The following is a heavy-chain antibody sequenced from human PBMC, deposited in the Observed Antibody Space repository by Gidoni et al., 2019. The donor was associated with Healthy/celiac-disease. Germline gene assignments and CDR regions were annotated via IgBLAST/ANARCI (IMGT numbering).Heavy chain of an antibody. D-gene: IGHD3-22*01. CDR2: ISWNSGSI. CDR1: GFTLDDYA. J-gene: IGHJ4*02. Sequence: EVQLVESGGGLVQPGRSLRLSCAASGFTLDDYAMHWVRQAPGKGLEWVSGISWNSGSIGYADSVKGRFTISRDNAKNSLYLQMNSLRAEDTALYYCAKAFYDSSGQLDFDYWGQGTLVTVSS. V-gene: IGHV3-9*01. CDR3: AKAFYDSSGQLDFDY.